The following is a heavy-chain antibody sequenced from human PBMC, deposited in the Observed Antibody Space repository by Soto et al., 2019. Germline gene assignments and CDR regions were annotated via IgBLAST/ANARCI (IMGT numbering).Heavy chain of an antibody. V-gene: IGHV3-30*03. CDR2: ISSDGSSQ. CDR1: GFAFSNYG. J-gene: IGHJ3*02. D-gene: IGHD3-16*02. CDR3: AGSAHYDYVWGSYRFRDNFEN. Sequence: GGSLRLSCAASGFAFSNYGMHWVRQAPGKGLEWVAVISSDGSSQYYAASVKGRFSISRDNSKSTLSLQMNSLRPDDTAVYYCAGSAHYDYVWGSYRFRDNFENWGQGTVVTVSS.